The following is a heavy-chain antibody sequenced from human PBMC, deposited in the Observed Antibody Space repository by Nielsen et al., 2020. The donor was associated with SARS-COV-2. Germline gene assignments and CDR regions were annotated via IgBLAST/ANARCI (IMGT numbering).Heavy chain of an antibody. CDR3: AREVRLGNYWYFDL. V-gene: IGHV4-61*01. D-gene: IGHD2/OR15-2a*01. J-gene: IGHJ2*01. CDR1: VGSIMRDIHS. CDR2: TYYSGNA. Sequence: PSETLSLTCSVSVGSIMRDIHSWSWIRQPPGKGLEWIACTYYSGNANYNPSLKSRVTSTIDTPMNQFSLRLSSVTAADTAVYYCAREVRLGNYWYFDLWGRGTLVTVSS.